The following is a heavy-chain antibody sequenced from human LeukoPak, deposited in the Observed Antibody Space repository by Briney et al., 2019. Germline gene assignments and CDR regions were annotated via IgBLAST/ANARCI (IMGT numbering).Heavy chain of an antibody. J-gene: IGHJ4*02. CDR1: GGSISSYY. V-gene: IGHV4-59*08. D-gene: IGHD4-17*01. Sequence: SETLSLTCTVSGGSISSYYWSWIRQPPGKGLEWIGYIYYSGSTNYNPSLESRVTISIGTSKNQFSLKLSSVTAADTAVYYCARHCVGDYVLIDYWGQGTLVTVSS. CDR2: IYYSGST. CDR3: ARHCVGDYVLIDY.